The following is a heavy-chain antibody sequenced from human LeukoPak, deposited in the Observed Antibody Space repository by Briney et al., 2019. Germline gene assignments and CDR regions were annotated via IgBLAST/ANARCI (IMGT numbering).Heavy chain of an antibody. CDR3: ARLGNSGSYTRAFDY. V-gene: IGHV1-18*01. J-gene: IGHJ4*02. D-gene: IGHD1-26*01. CDR2: ISAYNGDT. CDR1: GYTFTSYG. Sequence: ASVKVSCKASGYTFTSYGISWVRQAPGQGLEWMGWISAYNGDTNYAQKLQGRVTMTTDTSTSTAYMELRSLRSDDTAVYYCARLGNSGSYTRAFDYWGQGTLVTVSS.